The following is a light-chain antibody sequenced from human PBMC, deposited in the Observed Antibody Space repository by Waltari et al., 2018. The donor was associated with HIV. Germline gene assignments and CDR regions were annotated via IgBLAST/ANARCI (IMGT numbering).Light chain of an antibody. CDR1: RFNIGSNS. CDR3: ATWNDSLSGYV. Sequence: VLTQPPSASGTPGQRVTISCSGGRFNIGSNSVTWYQHLPGTAPRLLIFNNNQRPSGVPDRFSGSKSGTSASLAISGLRSEDEADYYCATWNDSLSGYVFGTGTKVTV. CDR2: NNN. V-gene: IGLV1-47*02. J-gene: IGLJ1*01.